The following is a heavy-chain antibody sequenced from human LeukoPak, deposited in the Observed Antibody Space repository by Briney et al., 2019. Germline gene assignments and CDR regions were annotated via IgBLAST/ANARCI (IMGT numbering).Heavy chain of an antibody. CDR2: IYYSGST. CDR1: GGSISSSSYY. Sequence: SETLSLTCTVSGGSISSSSYYWGWIRQPPGKGLEWIGSIYYSGSTYYNPSLKSRVTISVDTSKNQFSLQLNSVTPEDTAVYYCARDSSGSTDLDYWGQGTLVTVSS. J-gene: IGHJ4*02. D-gene: IGHD6-19*01. CDR3: ARDSSGSTDLDY. V-gene: IGHV4-39*01.